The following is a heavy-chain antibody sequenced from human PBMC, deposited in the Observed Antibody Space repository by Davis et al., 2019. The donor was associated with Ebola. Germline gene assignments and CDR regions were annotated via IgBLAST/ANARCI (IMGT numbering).Heavy chain of an antibody. D-gene: IGHD3-22*01. CDR3: ARGYYYDSSGYYSY. J-gene: IGHJ4*02. V-gene: IGHV4-34*01. CDR2: IYYSGST. CDR1: GFTFSSYW. Sequence: GSLRLSCAASGFTFSSYWMSWVRQAPGKGLEWIGSIYYSGSTNYNPSLKSRVTISVDTSKNQFSLKLSSVTAADTAVYYCARGYYYDSSGYYSYWGQGTLVTVSS.